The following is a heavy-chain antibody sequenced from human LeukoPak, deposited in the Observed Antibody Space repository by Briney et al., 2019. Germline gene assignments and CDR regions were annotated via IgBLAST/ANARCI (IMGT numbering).Heavy chain of an antibody. J-gene: IGHJ4*02. CDR3: VSFYEAY. CDR1: GFTFSSYG. D-gene: IGHD2/OR15-2a*01. Sequence: GGSLRLSCAASGFTFSSYGMHWVRQAPGKGLEWVAVISYDGSNKYYADSVKGRFTISRDNSKNTVYLQMNNLRAEDTAVYYCVSFYEAYWGRGTLVTVSS. V-gene: IGHV3-30*03. CDR2: ISYDGSNK.